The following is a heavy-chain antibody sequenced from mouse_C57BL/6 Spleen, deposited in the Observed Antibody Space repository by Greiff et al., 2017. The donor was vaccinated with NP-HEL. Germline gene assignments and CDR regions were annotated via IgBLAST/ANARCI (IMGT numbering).Heavy chain of an antibody. Sequence: EVKLEESGPGLVKPSQSLSLTCSVTGYSITSGYYWNWIRQFPGNKLEWMGYISYDGSNNYNPSLKNRISITRDTSKNQFFLKLNSVTTEDTATYYCAREGYYGSGYFDYWGQGTTLTVSS. V-gene: IGHV3-6*01. CDR1: GYSITSGYY. CDR3: AREGYYGSGYFDY. J-gene: IGHJ2*01. CDR2: ISYDGSN. D-gene: IGHD1-1*01.